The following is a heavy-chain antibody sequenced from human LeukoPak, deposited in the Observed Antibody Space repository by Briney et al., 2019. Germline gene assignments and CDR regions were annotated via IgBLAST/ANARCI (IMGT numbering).Heavy chain of an antibody. J-gene: IGHJ3*02. CDR1: GFTFSSYA. CDR2: ISGSGGST. Sequence: GGSLRLSCAASGFTFSSYAMSWVRQAPGKGLEWVSAISGSGGSTYYADSVKGRFTISRDNSKNTLYLQMNSLRAEDTAVYYCAKDHYDSSGYYLPKRDAFDIWGQGTMVTVSS. D-gene: IGHD3-22*01. CDR3: AKDHYDSSGYYLPKRDAFDI. V-gene: IGHV3-23*01.